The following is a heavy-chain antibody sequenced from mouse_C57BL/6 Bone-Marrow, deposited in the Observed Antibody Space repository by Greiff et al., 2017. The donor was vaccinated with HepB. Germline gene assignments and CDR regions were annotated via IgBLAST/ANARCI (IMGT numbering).Heavy chain of an antibody. V-gene: IGHV14-4*01. CDR3: TTYWDYAMDY. J-gene: IGHJ4*01. Sequence: EVKLVESGAELVRPGASVKLSCTASGFNIKDDYMHWVKQRPEQGLEWIGWIDPENGDTEYASKFQGKATITADTSSNTAYLQLSSLTSEDTAVYYCTTYWDYAMDYWGKGTSVTVSS. CDR1: GFNIKDDY. D-gene: IGHD4-1*01. CDR2: IDPENGDT.